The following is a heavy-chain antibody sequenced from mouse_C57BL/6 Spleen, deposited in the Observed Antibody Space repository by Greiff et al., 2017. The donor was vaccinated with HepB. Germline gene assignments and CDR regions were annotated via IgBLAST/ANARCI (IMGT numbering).Heavy chain of an antibody. CDR3: ARDYGSTDWYFDV. V-gene: IGHV1-82*01. Sequence: VHLVESGPELVKPGASVKISCKASGYAFSSSWMNWVKQRPGKGLEWIGRIYPGDGDTNYNGKFKGKATLTADKSSSTAYMQLSSLTSEDSAVYFCARDYGSTDWYFDVWGTGTTVTVSS. CDR2: IYPGDGDT. J-gene: IGHJ1*03. D-gene: IGHD1-1*01. CDR1: GYAFSSSW.